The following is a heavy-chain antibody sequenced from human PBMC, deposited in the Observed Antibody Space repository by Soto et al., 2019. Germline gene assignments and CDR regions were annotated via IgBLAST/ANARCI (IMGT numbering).Heavy chain of an antibody. CDR1: GGSLSSSSFY. D-gene: IGHD1-26*01. CDR2: IYYSGST. V-gene: IGHV4-39*02. Sequence: SETLSLTCTVSGGSLSSSSFYWGWIRQPPGKGLEWIGSIYYSGSTYYNPSLKSRVTISVDTSKNQFSLKLSSVTAADTAVYYCARDGGSYYGHWFDPWGQGTLVTVSS. CDR3: ARDGGSYYGHWFDP. J-gene: IGHJ5*02.